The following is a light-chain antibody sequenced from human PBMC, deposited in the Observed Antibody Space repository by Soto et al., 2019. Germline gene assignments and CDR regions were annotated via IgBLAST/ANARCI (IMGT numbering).Light chain of an antibody. CDR1: QSVLYSSNNKNY. CDR2: WAS. J-gene: IGKJ2*01. CDR3: QQYYTTPGT. V-gene: IGKV4-1*01. Sequence: DIVMTQSPDSLAVSLGERATINCKSSQSVLYSSNNKNYLAWYQQKPGQPPKLLIYWASTRESGVPDRFSGSGSGTDFTLTISRLQAEDVAVYYCQQYYTTPGTFGQGTKLEIK.